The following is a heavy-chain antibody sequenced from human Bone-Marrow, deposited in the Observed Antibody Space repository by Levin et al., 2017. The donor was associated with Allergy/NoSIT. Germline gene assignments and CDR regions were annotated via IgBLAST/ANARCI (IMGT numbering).Heavy chain of an antibody. CDR3: ARESGSYSDRVYFFEH. J-gene: IGHJ4*02. CDR1: GGTFSSDT. Sequence: ASVKVSCKASGGTFSSDTISWVRQAPGQGLEWMGRIIPILGVPQYAQNFQGRVTITTDRSTSTDYLELSSLRSEDTAVYYCARESGSYSDRVYFFEHWGQGTLVNVSS. V-gene: IGHV1-69*04. CDR2: IIPILGVP. D-gene: IGHD1-26*01.